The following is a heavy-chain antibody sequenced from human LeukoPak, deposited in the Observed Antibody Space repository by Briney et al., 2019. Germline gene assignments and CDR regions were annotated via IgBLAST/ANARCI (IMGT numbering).Heavy chain of an antibody. Sequence: GGSLRLSCAASGFTFSNYAMSWVRQAPGKGLEWVANIKQDGSEKYYVDSVKGRFTISRDNAKNSLYLQMNSLRAEDTAVYYCATEGIYYGSGSYYTQLFDYWGQGTLVTVSS. CDR2: IKQDGSEK. D-gene: IGHD3-10*01. CDR1: GFTFSNYA. J-gene: IGHJ4*02. V-gene: IGHV3-7*01. CDR3: ATEGIYYGSGSYYTQLFDY.